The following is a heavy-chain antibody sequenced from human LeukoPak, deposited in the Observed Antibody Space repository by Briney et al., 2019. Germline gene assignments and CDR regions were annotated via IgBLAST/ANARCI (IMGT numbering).Heavy chain of an antibody. CDR1: GGTFSSYA. CDR2: IIPIFGTA. D-gene: IGHD3-16*01. J-gene: IGHJ6*03. CDR3: ARDALGAGGYYYYYMDV. V-gene: IGHV1-69*05. Sequence: ASVKVSCKASGGTFSSYAISWVRQAPGRGLEWMGGIIPIFGTANYAQKFQGRVTITTDESTSTAYMELSSLRSEDTAVYYCARDALGAGGYYYYYMDVWGKGTTVTVSS.